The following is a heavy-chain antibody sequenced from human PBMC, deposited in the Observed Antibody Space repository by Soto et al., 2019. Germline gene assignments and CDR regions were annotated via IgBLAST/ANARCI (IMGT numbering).Heavy chain of an antibody. CDR3: ARITIFGVVIIGWFGP. D-gene: IGHD3-3*01. CDR2: ISAYNGNT. CDR1: GYTFTSYG. J-gene: IGHJ5*02. Sequence: GASVKVSCKASGYTFTSYGISWVRQAPGQGLEWMGWISAYNGNTNYAQKLQGRVTMTTDTSTSTAYMELRSLRSDDTAVYYCARITIFGVVIIGWFGPWGQGTLVTVSS. V-gene: IGHV1-18*01.